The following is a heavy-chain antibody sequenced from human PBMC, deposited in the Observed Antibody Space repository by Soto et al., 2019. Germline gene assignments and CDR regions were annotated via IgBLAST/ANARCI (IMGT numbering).Heavy chain of an antibody. J-gene: IGHJ4*02. CDR1: GFNFSDSA. CDR2: IRGRSKKFAT. D-gene: IGHD4-17*01. Sequence: EVQLVESGGGLVQPGGSLKVSCAGLGFNFSDSALHWGRQPSGKGLEWIGRIRGRSKKFATSYATSVRGRFSLSRDVSRKTAYLQMNSLRDDDTGVNFGTARGGDSLQDIWGQGTLVTVSS. CDR3: TARGGDSLQDI. V-gene: IGHV3-73*01.